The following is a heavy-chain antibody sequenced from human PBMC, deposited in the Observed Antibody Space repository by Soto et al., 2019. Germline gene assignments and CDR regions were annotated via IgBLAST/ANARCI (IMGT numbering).Heavy chain of an antibody. D-gene: IGHD2-21*01. J-gene: IGHJ4*02. CDR1: GFAFNTDW. Sequence: EVQLVESGGGLLKPGESLRLSCAASGFAFNTDWMNWVRQAPGKGLEWVGRIRTKTDGGTTDYAAPVQDRFTISRDDSKNTLYLQMSSLKTEDTAIYYCTKGIKSDDWGQGTLVTVSS. CDR2: IRTKTDGGTT. CDR3: TKGIKSDD. V-gene: IGHV3-15*07.